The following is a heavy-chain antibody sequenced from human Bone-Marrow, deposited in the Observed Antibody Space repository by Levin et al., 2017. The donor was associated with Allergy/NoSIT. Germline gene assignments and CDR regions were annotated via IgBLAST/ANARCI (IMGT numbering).Heavy chain of an antibody. D-gene: IGHD2-21*02. Sequence: GGSLRLSCAASGFTFSSYAMHWVRQAPGKGLEYVSAISSNGGSTYYANSVKGRFTISRDNSKNTLYLQMGSLRAEDMAVYYCARDLLAYCGGDCYSFWFDPWGQGTLVTVSS. CDR3: ARDLLAYCGGDCYSFWFDP. J-gene: IGHJ5*02. V-gene: IGHV3-64*01. CDR1: GFTFSSYA. CDR2: ISSNGGST.